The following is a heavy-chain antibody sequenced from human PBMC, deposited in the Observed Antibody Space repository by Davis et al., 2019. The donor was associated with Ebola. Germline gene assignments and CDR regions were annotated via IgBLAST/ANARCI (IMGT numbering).Heavy chain of an antibody. J-gene: IGHJ4*02. CDR1: GFTFSSYS. CDR2: ISSSSSYT. V-gene: IGHV3-21*01. D-gene: IGHD2-2*01. Sequence: GGSLRLSCAASGFTFSSYSMNWVRQAPGKGLEWVSSISSSSSYTNYADSVKGRFTISRDNAKNSLYLQMNSLRAEDTAVYYCARSPRYCISTSCYVDYWGQGTLVTVSS. CDR3: ARSPRYCISTSCYVDY.